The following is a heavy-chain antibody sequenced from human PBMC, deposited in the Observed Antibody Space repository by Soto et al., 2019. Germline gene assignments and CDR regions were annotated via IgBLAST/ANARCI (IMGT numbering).Heavy chain of an antibody. CDR1: GFTFSSYA. V-gene: IGHV3-23*01. CDR3: AKSAGSNAYYPNDY. Sequence: PGGSLRLSCAASGFTFSSYAMTWVRQAPGKGLEWVSSISGSGISTYYADSVKGRFTISRDNSKNTLYLQMNSLRAEDAAVYYCAKSAGSNAYYPNDYWGQGTLVT. J-gene: IGHJ4*02. D-gene: IGHD3-16*01. CDR2: ISGSGIST.